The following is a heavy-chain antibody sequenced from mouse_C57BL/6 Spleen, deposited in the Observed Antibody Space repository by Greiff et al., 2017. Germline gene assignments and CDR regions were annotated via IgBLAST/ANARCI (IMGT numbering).Heavy chain of an antibody. J-gene: IGHJ2*01. D-gene: IGHD2-1*01. Sequence: EVQGVESGGGLVQPGGSLSLSCAASGFTFTDYYMSWVRQPPGKALEWLGFIRNKANGYTTEYSASVKGRFTISRDNSQSILYLQMNSLGAEDSATYYCARYMVTFDYWGQGTTLTVSS. CDR2: IRNKANGYTT. V-gene: IGHV7-3*01. CDR1: GFTFTDYY. CDR3: ARYMVTFDY.